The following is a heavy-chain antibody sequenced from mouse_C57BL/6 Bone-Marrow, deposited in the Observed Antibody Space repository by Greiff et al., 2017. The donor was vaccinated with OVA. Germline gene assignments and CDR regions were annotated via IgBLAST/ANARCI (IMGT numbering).Heavy chain of an antibody. CDR2: ISDGGSYT. V-gene: IGHV5-4*01. CDR1: GFTFSSYA. D-gene: IGHD6-1*01. CDR3: AKGCYWYFDD. J-gene: IGHJ1*03. Sequence: EVQLVESGGGLVKPGGSLKLSCAASGFTFSSYAMSWVRQTPEKRLEWVATISDGGSYTYYPDNVKGRFTISRDNAKNTLYLQMSHLKSEDTAVYYCAKGCYWYFDDWGTGTTVTVSA.